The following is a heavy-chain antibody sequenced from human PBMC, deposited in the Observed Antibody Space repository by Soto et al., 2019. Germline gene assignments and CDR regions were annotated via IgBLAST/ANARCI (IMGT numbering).Heavy chain of an antibody. CDR3: ARDPLRGSPDYFDY. V-gene: IGHV3-30*04. D-gene: IGHD1-1*01. CDR1: GFTFSSYP. CDR2: LSFDGKVR. J-gene: IGHJ4*02. Sequence: GGSLRLCCAGSGFTFSSYPMHWLRQTPGKGLEWLTVLSFDGKVRHYADSVEGRFTISRDVSKNTLYLQMNSLRGEDTAVYYCARDPLRGSPDYFDYWGQGTPVTVSS.